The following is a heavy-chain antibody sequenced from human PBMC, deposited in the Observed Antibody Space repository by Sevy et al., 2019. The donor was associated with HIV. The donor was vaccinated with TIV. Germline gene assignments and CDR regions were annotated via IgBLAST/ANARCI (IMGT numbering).Heavy chain of an antibody. CDR1: GFTFSSYA. D-gene: IGHD5-18*01. J-gene: IGHJ4*02. Sequence: GGSLRLSCAASGFTFSSYAMSWVRQAPGKGLEWVSAINGSGGSTYYADSVKGRFTISRDNSKNTLYLQMNSLRAEDPAVYYCAKDTSWGKRGYSYGSDYWGQGTLVTVSS. V-gene: IGHV3-23*01. CDR3: AKDTSWGKRGYSYGSDY. CDR2: INGSGGST.